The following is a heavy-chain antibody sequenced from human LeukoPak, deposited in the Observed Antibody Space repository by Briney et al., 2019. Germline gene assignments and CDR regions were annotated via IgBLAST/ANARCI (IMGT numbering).Heavy chain of an antibody. CDR1: GGTFSSYA. CDR2: IIPIFGTA. CDR3: ARGRYDSSGYYFYYYYYMDV. V-gene: IGHV1-69*05. J-gene: IGHJ6*03. D-gene: IGHD3-22*01. Sequence: ASVKVSCKASGGTFSSYAISWVRQAPGQGLEWMGGIIPIFGTANYAQKFQGRVTITTDESTSTAYMELSSLRSEDTAVYYCARGRYDSSGYYFYYYYYMDVWAKGPRSPSP.